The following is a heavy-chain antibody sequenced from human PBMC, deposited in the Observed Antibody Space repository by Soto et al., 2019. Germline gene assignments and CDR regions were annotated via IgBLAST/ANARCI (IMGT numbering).Heavy chain of an antibody. CDR3: ARDTGDGTFDF. J-gene: IGHJ4*02. D-gene: IGHD7-27*01. CDR1: GYTFSSYA. V-gene: IGHV1-3*01. CDR2: INAGYGNT. Sequence: QVHLVQSGAEVRKPGASVKVSCKASGYTFSSYAMHWVRQAPGQRLEWMGWINAGYGNTKSSQKFQDRVTISRDTSASTAYMELTSLGSEDTAVYYCARDTGDGTFDFWGQGTLVTVSS.